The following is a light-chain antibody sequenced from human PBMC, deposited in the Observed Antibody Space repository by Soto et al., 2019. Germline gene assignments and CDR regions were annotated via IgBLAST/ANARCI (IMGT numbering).Light chain of an antibody. V-gene: IGLV2-14*01. CDR1: SSDVGAYDH. CDR2: DVS. CDR3: SSYTSSSTVL. Sequence: QSALTQPASVAGSRGQSITISCTGTSSDVGAYDHVSWYQQDPGKAPKLMIHDVSIRPSGVSNRFSGSKSGNTASLTISGLQAEDEADSYCSSYTSSSTVLFGGGTKLPVL. J-gene: IGLJ2*01.